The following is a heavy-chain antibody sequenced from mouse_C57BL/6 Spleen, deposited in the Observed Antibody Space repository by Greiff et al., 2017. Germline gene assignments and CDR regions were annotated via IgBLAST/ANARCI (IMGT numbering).Heavy chain of an antibody. CDR3: ARQGDDYDFAY. J-gene: IGHJ3*01. CDR1: GFTFSDYY. D-gene: IGHD2-4*01. V-gene: IGHV5-12*01. CDR2: ISNGGGST. Sequence: EVKLVESGGGLVQPGGSLKLSCAASGFTFSDYYMYWVRQTPEKRLEWVAYISNGGGSTYYPDTVKGRFTISRDNAKNTLYLQMSRLKSEDTTMYYCARQGDDYDFAYWGQGTLVTVSA.